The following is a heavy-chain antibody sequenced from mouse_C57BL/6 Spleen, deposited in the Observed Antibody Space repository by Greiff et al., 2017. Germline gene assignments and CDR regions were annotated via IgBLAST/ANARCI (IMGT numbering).Heavy chain of an antibody. D-gene: IGHD1-1*01. CDR1: GYAFSSSW. J-gene: IGHJ2*01. V-gene: IGHV1-82*01. CDR2: IYPGDGDT. Sequence: VQLQQSGPELVKPGASVKISCKASGYAFSSSWMNWVKQRPGKGLEWIGRIYPGDGDTNYNGKFKGKATLTADKYSSTAYMQLSSLTSEDSAVYFCARGLRSGYFDYWGQGTTLTVSS. CDR3: ARGLRSGYFDY.